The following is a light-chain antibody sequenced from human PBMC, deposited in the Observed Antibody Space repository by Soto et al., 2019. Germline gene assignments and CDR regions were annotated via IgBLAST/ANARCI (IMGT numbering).Light chain of an antibody. CDR3: HQRSSWPQS. V-gene: IGKV3-11*01. J-gene: IGKJ1*01. CDR1: QGVSSY. Sequence: TQSPATLSSSPGKSATLSCRASQGVSSYLAWYQQKPGQAPRLLIYDVSNRDTGIPARFSSSGSETDFTLTISSLEPEDFAVYYCHQRSSWPQSFGQGTKVDI. CDR2: DVS.